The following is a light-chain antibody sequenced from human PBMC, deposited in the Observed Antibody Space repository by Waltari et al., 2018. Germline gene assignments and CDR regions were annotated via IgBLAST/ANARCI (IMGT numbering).Light chain of an antibody. CDR3: VVYVGRGIKV. CDR1: SGSVSTTSY. CDR2: STN. J-gene: IGLJ2*01. Sequence: QTVVTQEPSLSVSPGATVTPTCGLRSGSVSTTSYPIWFQQTPGQAPRTLIYSTNLRSSGVPDRFSGSILGNKAALTITGAQADDESHYYCVVYVGRGIKVFGGGTKLTVL. V-gene: IGLV8-61*01.